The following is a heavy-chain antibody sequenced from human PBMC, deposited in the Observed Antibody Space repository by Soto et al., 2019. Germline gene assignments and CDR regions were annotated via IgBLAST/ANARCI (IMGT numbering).Heavy chain of an antibody. CDR3: ASGIAAAGTDYYYGMDV. V-gene: IGHV1-18*01. D-gene: IGHD6-13*01. J-gene: IGHJ6*02. Sequence: QVPLVQSGAEVKKPGASVKVSCKASGYTFTSYGISWVRQAPGQGLEWMGWISAYNGNTNYAQKLQGRVTMTTDTSTSTAYMELRSLRSDDTAVYYCASGIAAAGTDYYYGMDVWGQGTTVTVSS. CDR2: ISAYNGNT. CDR1: GYTFTSYG.